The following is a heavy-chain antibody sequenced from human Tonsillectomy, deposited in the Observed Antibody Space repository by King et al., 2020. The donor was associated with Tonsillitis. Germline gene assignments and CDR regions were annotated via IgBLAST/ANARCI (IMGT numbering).Heavy chain of an antibody. CDR3: AREGVFPTTVTTYFYS. CDR2: IHTDASST. D-gene: IGHD4-17*01. V-gene: IGHV3-74*01. CDR1: GFTFSSYW. J-gene: IGHJ4*02. Sequence: VQLVESGGGLVQSGGSLRLSCAASGFTFSSYWMHWVRQAPGKGLVWVSRIHTDASSTTYADSVKGRFTISRDNAKNTLYLQMNSLRAEDTAVYYCAREGVFPTTVTTYFYSWGQGTLVTVSS.